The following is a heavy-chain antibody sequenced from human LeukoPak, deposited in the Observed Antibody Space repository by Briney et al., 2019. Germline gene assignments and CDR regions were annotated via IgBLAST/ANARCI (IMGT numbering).Heavy chain of an antibody. D-gene: IGHD3-3*01. V-gene: IGHV5-51*01. J-gene: IGHJ3*02. Sequence: GESLKISCKGSGYSFTSYWIGWVRQMPGKGLEWMGIIYPGDSDTRYSPSFQGQVTISADKSISTAYLQWSSLKASDTAMYYCARQGDFWSGYYTGSGRNAFDIWGQGTMVTVSS. CDR3: ARQGDFWSGYYTGSGRNAFDI. CDR2: IYPGDSDT. CDR1: GYSFTSYW.